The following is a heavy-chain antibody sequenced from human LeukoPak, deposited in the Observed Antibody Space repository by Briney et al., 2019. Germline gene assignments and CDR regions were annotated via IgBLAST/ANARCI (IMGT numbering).Heavy chain of an antibody. CDR2: ISGSGGST. V-gene: IGHV3-23*01. Sequence: GGSLRLSCAASGFTFSSYAMSWVRQAPGKGLEWVSAISGSGGSTYYADSVKGRFTISRDNAKNSLYLQMNSLRAEDTAVYYCARASLGELSPDYDYWGQGTLVTVSS. J-gene: IGHJ4*02. D-gene: IGHD3-16*02. CDR1: GFTFSSYA. CDR3: ARASLGELSPDYDY.